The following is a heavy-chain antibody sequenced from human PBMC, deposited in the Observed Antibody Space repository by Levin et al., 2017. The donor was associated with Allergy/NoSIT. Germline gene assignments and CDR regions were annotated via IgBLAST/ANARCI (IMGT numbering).Heavy chain of an antibody. J-gene: IGHJ3*02. D-gene: IGHD5-18*01. CDR2: IYSGGST. Sequence: HGESLKISCAASGFTVSSHYMSWVRQAPGKGLEWVSVIYSGGSTYYADSVKGRFTISRDNSKNTLYLQMNSLRAEDTAVYYCARVQSSYEDAFDIWGQGTMVTVSS. CDR1: GFTVSSHY. CDR3: ARVQSSYEDAFDI. V-gene: IGHV3-53*01.